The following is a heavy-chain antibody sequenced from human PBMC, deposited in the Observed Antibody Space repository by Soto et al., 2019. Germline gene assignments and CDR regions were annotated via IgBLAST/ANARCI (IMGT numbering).Heavy chain of an antibody. Sequence: SQTLSLTCAISGDSVSSNSAAWNWIRQSPSRGLEWLGRTYYRSKWYNDYAVSVKSRITINPDTSKNQFSLQLNSVTPEDTAVYYCAREXALAARPDYYYYYGMDVWGQGTTVTVSS. CDR3: AREXALAARPDYYYYYGMDV. D-gene: IGHD6-6*01. CDR2: TYYRSKWYN. CDR1: GDSVSSNSAA. J-gene: IGHJ6*02. V-gene: IGHV6-1*01.